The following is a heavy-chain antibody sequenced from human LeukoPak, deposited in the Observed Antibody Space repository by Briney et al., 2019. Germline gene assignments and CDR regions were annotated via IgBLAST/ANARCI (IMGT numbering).Heavy chain of an antibody. CDR1: GYSISSGYY. V-gene: IGHV4-38-2*02. J-gene: IGHJ5*02. Sequence: SETLSLTCTVSGYSISSGYYWGWIRQPPGEGLEWIGSIYHSGSTYYNPSLKSRVTISVDTSKNQFSLKLSSVTAADTAVYYCARATMVRGVIGRFDPWGQGTLVTVSS. CDR3: ARATMVRGVIGRFDP. D-gene: IGHD3-10*01. CDR2: IYHSGST.